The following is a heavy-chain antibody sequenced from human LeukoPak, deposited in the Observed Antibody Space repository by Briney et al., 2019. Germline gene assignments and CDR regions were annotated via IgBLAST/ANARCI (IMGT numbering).Heavy chain of an antibody. CDR2: ISGSGGST. D-gene: IGHD2-2*01. CDR3: AKASQYCSSTSCYLYFDY. V-gene: IGHV3-23*01. J-gene: IGHJ4*02. Sequence: GGSLRLSCAASGFTFSSYAMSWVRRAPGKGLEWVSAISGSGGSTYYADSVKGRFTISRDNSKNTLYLQMNSLRAEDTAVYYCAKASQYCSSTSCYLYFDYWGQGTLVTVSS. CDR1: GFTFSSYA.